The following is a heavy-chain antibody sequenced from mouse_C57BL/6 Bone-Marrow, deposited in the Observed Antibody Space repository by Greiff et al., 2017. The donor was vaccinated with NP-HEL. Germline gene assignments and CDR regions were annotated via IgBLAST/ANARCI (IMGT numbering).Heavy chain of an antibody. V-gene: IGHV2-2*01. CDR1: GFSLTSYG. Sequence: VQLVESGPGLVQPSQSLYITCTVSGFSLTSYGVHWVRQSPGKGLEWLGVIWSGGSTDYNAAFISRLSISKDNSKSQVFFKMNSLQADETARYYCARMGVRADWGQGTLVTVSA. CDR3: ARMGVRAD. CDR2: IWSGGST. J-gene: IGHJ3*01. D-gene: IGHD3-3*01.